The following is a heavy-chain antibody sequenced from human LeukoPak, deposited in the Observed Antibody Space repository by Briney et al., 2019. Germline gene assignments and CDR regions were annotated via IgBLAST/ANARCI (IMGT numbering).Heavy chain of an antibody. V-gene: IGHV3-23*01. D-gene: IGHD3-3*01. Sequence: GGSLRLSCPVSGFTFSSYAMSWVRQAPGKGLEWVSTISGGGTTYYADSVKGRFTISRDNAKNSLYLQMNSLRAEDTAVYYCASDYDFWSGHAFDIWGQGTMVTVSS. J-gene: IGHJ3*02. CDR3: ASDYDFWSGHAFDI. CDR1: GFTFSSYA. CDR2: ISGGGTT.